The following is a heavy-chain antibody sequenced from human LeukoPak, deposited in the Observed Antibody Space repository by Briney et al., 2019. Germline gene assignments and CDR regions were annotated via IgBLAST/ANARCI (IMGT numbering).Heavy chain of an antibody. D-gene: IGHD2-15*01. J-gene: IGHJ4*02. CDR3: AKQLGSCSDGSCSFPY. CDR2: ISNNGGYT. Sequence: GGSLRLSCAASGFTFSSSAMSWVRQARGKGLEWVSAISNNGGYTYYADSVQGRFTISRDNSKSTMCLKMNSLRGEDTGVYYCAKQLGSCSDGSCSFPYWGRGTLVTVSS. V-gene: IGHV3-23*01. CDR1: GFTFSSSA.